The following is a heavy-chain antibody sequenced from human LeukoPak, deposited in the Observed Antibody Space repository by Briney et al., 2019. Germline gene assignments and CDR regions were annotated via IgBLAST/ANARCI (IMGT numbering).Heavy chain of an antibody. CDR1: GFTFSSYD. CDR3: ARVYDFWSGPSGYYYGMDV. D-gene: IGHD3-3*01. Sequence: GGSLRLSCAASGFTFSSYDMHWVRQATGKGLEWVSAIGTAGDTYYPGSVKGRFTISRENAKNSLYLQMNSLRAEDTAVYYCARVYDFWSGPSGYYYGMDVWGQGTTVTVSS. V-gene: IGHV3-13*01. CDR2: IGTAGDT. J-gene: IGHJ6*02.